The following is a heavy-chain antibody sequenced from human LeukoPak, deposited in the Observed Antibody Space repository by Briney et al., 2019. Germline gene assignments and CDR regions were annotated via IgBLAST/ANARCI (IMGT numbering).Heavy chain of an antibody. J-gene: IGHJ6*02. CDR2: INPNSGGT. Sequence: ASVTVSFKGCGYTFIEYYMHGVRQAPGKGREWMGWINPNSGGTNYAEKFEGWVTMTRDTSISTAYMELSRLRSDDTAVYYCARDGLGVVPAASGDYYGMDVWGQGTTVTVSS. CDR1: GYTFIEYY. V-gene: IGHV1-2*04. D-gene: IGHD2-2*01. CDR3: ARDGLGVVPAASGDYYGMDV.